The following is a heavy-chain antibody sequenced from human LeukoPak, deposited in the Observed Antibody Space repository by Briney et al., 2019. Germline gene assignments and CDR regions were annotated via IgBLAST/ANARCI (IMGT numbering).Heavy chain of an antibody. CDR1: GYSISSGYY. D-gene: IGHD3-3*01. J-gene: IGHJ4*02. V-gene: IGHV4-38-2*02. CDR3: ARNTYYDFWSGYYPFDY. Sequence: PSETLSLTCTVSGYSISSGYYWGWIRQPPGKGLEWIGSIYHSGSTYYNPSLKSRVTISVDTSKSQFSLKLSSVTAADTAVYYCARNTYYDFWSGYYPFDYWGQGTLVTVSS. CDR2: IYHSGST.